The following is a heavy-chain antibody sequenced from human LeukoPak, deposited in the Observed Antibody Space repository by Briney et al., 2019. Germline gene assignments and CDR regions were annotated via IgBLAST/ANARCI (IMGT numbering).Heavy chain of an antibody. V-gene: IGHV1-18*01. CDR2: ISAYNGNT. CDR3: ASSSSSWHSFFDY. J-gene: IGHJ4*02. Sequence: VASVKISCKASGYTFTSYGISWVRQAPGQGLEWMGWISAYNGNTNYAQKLQGRVTMTTDTSTSTAYMELRSLRSDDTAVYYCASSSSSWHSFFDYWGQGTLVTVSS. D-gene: IGHD6-13*01. CDR1: GYTFTSYG.